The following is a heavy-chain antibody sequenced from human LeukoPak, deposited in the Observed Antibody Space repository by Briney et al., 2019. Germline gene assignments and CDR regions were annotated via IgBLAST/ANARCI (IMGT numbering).Heavy chain of an antibody. CDR3: ATDKRGGDAFDI. V-gene: IGHV1-46*01. Sequence: ASVEVSCRASAYTFTSDYVHWVRQAPGQRLEWMGVINLSGGSRSDVQKFQGRVTMTRDTSKSTVYMELSSLRSEDTAVYYCATDKRGGDAFDIWGQGTMVTVSS. D-gene: IGHD3-16*01. CDR1: AYTFTSDY. CDR2: INLSGGSR. J-gene: IGHJ3*02.